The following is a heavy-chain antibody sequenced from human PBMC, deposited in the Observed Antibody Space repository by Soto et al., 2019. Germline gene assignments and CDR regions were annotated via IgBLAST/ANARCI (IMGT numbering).Heavy chain of an antibody. V-gene: IGHV4-39*01. J-gene: IGHJ3*02. Sequence: SETLSLTCTVSGGSISSSSYYWGWIRQPPGKGLEWIGSIYYSGSTYYNPSLKSRVTISVDTSKNQFSLKLSSVTAADTAVYYCASRDVRYYDFWSGYYSDAFDIWGQGTMVTVSS. D-gene: IGHD3-3*01. CDR3: ASRDVRYYDFWSGYYSDAFDI. CDR2: IYYSGST. CDR1: GGSISSSSYY.